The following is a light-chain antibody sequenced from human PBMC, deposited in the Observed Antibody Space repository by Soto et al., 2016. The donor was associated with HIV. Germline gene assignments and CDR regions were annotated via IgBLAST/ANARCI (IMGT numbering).Light chain of an antibody. Sequence: SSELTQDPTVSVALGQTVRITCQGDSLRRYYANWYQQKPGQAPVLVIYGKNNRPSGIADRFSGSSSGNTASLTITGAQAEDEADYYCNSRDSSGNHLVFGGGTKLTVL. V-gene: IGLV3-19*01. J-gene: IGLJ2*01. CDR2: GKN. CDR1: SLRRYY. CDR3: NSRDSSGNHLV.